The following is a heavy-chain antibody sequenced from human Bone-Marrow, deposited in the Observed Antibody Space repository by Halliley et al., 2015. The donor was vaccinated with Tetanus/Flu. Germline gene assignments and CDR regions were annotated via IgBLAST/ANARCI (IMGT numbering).Heavy chain of an antibody. Sequence: WNVRSIKYHATSLKGRFTISRDNSKNTLYLQMNSLRAASTAVYYCASGNSVTPYFPFDYWGQGPLVTVSS. D-gene: IGHD2-8*01. CDR2: WNVRSIK. J-gene: IGHJ4*02. V-gene: IGHV3-33*01. CDR3: ASGNSVTPYFPFDY.